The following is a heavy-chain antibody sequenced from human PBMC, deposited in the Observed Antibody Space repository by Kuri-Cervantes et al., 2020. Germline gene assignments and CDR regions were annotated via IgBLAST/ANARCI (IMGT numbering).Heavy chain of an antibody. D-gene: IGHD6-19*01. CDR1: GGSISSSSYY. Sequence: GSLRLSCTVSGGSISSSSYYWGWIRQPPGKGLEYIGSIYYSGSTFHNPSLRSRVTISVDTSKNQFSLKLSSVTAADTAVYYCARVIAVAGYFDYWGQGSLVTVSS. CDR2: IYYSGST. CDR3: ARVIAVAGYFDY. J-gene: IGHJ4*02. V-gene: IGHV4-39*01.